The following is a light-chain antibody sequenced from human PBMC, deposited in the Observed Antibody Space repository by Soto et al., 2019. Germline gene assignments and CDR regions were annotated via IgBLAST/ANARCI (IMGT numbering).Light chain of an antibody. Sequence: QAVVPQEPSLTVSPGGTVTLTCASSTGAVTSGNYPNWFQQKPGQAPRSRIHSTGDKHSCTPARFSGSLLGDKAALTLSGVQPEDEADYYCLLYYGGVQVFGGGTKLTVL. J-gene: IGLJ3*02. V-gene: IGLV7-43*01. CDR3: LLYYGGVQV. CDR2: STG. CDR1: TGAVTSGNY.